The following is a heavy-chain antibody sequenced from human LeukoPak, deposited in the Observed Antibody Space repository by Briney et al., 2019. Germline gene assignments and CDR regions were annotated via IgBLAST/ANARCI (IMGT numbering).Heavy chain of an antibody. CDR1: GFTFSSYA. CDR3: ARDRDGYNDY. V-gene: IGHV3-30*01. D-gene: IGHD5-24*01. CDR2: ISHDGSNK. J-gene: IGHJ4*02. Sequence: GRSLRLSCAASGFTFSSYAMHWVRQAPGKGLEWVAVISHDGSNKYYADSVKGRFTISRDNSKNTLYLQMNSLRAEDTAVYYCARDRDGYNDYWGQGTLVTVSS.